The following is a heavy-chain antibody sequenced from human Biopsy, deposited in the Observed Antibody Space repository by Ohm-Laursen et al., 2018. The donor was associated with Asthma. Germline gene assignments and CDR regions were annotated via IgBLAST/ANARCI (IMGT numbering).Heavy chain of an antibody. V-gene: IGHV4-31*03. Sequence: TLSLTCTVSGGSISSGGYYWSWIRQPPGKDLEWIGYIYYSGSTYYNPSLKSRVTISVDTSKNQFSLNLSSVTAADTAVYYCARWGSFGFDYWGQGTLVTVSS. CDR1: GGSISSGGYY. CDR2: IYYSGST. J-gene: IGHJ4*02. CDR3: ARWGSFGFDY. D-gene: IGHD7-27*01.